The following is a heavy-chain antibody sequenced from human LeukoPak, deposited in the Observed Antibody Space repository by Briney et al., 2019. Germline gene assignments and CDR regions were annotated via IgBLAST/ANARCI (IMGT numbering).Heavy chain of an antibody. CDR2: IYYSGST. V-gene: IGHV4-31*03. Sequence: SETLSLTCTVSGGSISSGGYYWSWIRQHPGKGLEWIGYIYYSGSTYYSPSLKSRVTISVDTSKNQFSLKLSSVTAADTAVYYCARDTAYPYGMDVWGQGTTVTVSS. CDR1: GGSISSGGYY. J-gene: IGHJ6*02. CDR3: ARDTAYPYGMDV.